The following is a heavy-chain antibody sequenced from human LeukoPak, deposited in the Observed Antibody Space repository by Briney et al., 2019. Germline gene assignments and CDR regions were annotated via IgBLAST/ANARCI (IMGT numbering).Heavy chain of an antibody. CDR1: GFTVSSDY. J-gene: IGHJ4*02. V-gene: IGHV3-66*01. D-gene: IGHD5-24*01. CDR2: ISSGGSA. CDR3: GRVGDGYNDNY. Sequence: GGSLRLSCAASGFTVSSDYMGWVRQAPEKGLEWVSLISSGGSAYYADSLKGRFTISRDNSKNTLYLQMNSLRAEDTAVYYCGRVGDGYNDNYWGQGTLVTVSS.